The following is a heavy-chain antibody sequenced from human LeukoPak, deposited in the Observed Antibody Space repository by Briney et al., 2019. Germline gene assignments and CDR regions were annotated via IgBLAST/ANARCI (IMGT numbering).Heavy chain of an antibody. CDR1: GYTFTSYG. Sequence: GASVKVSCKASGYTFTSYGISWVRQAPGQGLEWMGWISAYNGNTNYAQKLQGRVTMTTDTSTSTAYMGLRSLRSDDTAVYYCARDGGPYYYYYYYMDVWGKGTTVTVSS. V-gene: IGHV1-18*01. CDR3: ARDGGPYYYYYYYMDV. D-gene: IGHD2-15*01. CDR2: ISAYNGNT. J-gene: IGHJ6*03.